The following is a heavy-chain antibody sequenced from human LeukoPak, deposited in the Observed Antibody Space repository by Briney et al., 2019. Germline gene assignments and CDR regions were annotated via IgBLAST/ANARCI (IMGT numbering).Heavy chain of an antibody. CDR3: AREGGAYCGGDCQYYFDY. CDR2: IIPILGIA. Sequence: ASVNVSCKASGGTFSSYAVSWVRQAPGQGLEWMGRIIPILGIANYAQKFQGRVTITTDKSTSTAYMELSSLRSEDTAVYYCAREGGAYCGGDCQYYFDYWGQGTLVTVSS. CDR1: GGTFSSYA. V-gene: IGHV1-69*04. D-gene: IGHD2-21*02. J-gene: IGHJ4*02.